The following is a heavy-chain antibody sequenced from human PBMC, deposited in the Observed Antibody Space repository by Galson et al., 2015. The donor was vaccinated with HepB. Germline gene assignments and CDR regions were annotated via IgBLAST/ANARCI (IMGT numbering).Heavy chain of an antibody. V-gene: IGHV3-30-3*01. CDR1: GFTFSSHA. D-gene: IGHD4-17*01. J-gene: IGHJ4*02. CDR3: ARDRDDFGDYTFDY. Sequence: SLRLSCAASGFTFSSHAMHWVRLAPGKGLEWVAVISNDGGNKHYADSVKGRFTISRDNSKNTLFLQMNSLRPDDTALFFCARDRDDFGDYTFDYWGQGTLVTVAS. CDR2: ISNDGGNK.